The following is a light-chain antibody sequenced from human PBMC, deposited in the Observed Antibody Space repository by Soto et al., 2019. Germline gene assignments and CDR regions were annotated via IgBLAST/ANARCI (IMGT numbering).Light chain of an antibody. J-gene: IGLJ2*01. V-gene: IGLV2-14*01. CDR3: SSYTSSSTPVV. CDR2: DVS. CDR1: SSDVGGYNY. Sequence: QSALTHPASVSGSPGQSITISCTGTSSDVGGYNYVSWYQQHPGKAPKLMIYDVSNRPSGVSNRFSGSKSGNTASLTISGLQAEDEADYYCSSYTSSSTPVVFGGGTQLTVL.